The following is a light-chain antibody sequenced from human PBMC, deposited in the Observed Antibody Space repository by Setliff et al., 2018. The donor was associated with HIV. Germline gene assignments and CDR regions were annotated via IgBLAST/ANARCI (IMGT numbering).Light chain of an antibody. CDR1: RSDVGAYNY. CDR3: SSYRGGSTLFV. J-gene: IGLJ1*01. V-gene: IGLV2-14*03. CDR2: EVN. Sequence: QSALTQPASVSGSPGQSITTACSGTRSDVGAYNYVSWYQQYPGKAPKLVIYEVNNRPSGVSNRFSGSKSGNTASLTISGLQAEDEADYFCSSYRGGSTLFVLGPGTKVTVL.